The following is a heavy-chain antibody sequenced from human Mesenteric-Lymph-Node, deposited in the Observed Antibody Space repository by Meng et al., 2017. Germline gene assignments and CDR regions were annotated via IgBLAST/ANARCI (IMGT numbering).Heavy chain of an antibody. Sequence: TLSLTCTVAGASMTSNYWSWIRQPPGKGLEWIGYIFHSGTTNYNPSLKSRVTTSIDTSKNQFSLKLSSVTAADTAVYYCARVPVGYSSGWYGGNLDYWGQGTLVTVSS. V-gene: IGHV4-59*12. J-gene: IGHJ4*02. CDR3: ARVPVGYSSGWYGGNLDY. D-gene: IGHD6-19*01. CDR2: IFHSGTT. CDR1: GASMTSNY.